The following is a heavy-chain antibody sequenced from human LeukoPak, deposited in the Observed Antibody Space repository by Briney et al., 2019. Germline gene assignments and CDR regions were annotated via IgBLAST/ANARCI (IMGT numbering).Heavy chain of an antibody. CDR2: IIPIFGTA. D-gene: IGHD1-26*01. CDR3: ARESVTWELPHPHTSDLDY. V-gene: IGHV1-69*05. J-gene: IGHJ4*02. CDR1: GGTFSSYA. Sequence: ASVKVSCKASGGTFSSYAISWVRQAPGQGLEWMGRIIPIFGTANYAQKLQGRVTITTDESTSTAYMELSSLRSEDTAVYYCARESVTWELPHPHTSDLDYWGQGTLVTVSS.